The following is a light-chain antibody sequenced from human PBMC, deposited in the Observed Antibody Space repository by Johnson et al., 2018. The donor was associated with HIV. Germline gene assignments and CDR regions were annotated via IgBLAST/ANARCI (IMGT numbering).Light chain of an antibody. Sequence: QFVLTQPPSVSAAPGQRVNISCSGNISNIESYFVSWYQQLPGAAPTLLISEDNKRPSGIPDRFSGSKSGATASLGISGLQTGDEADYYCGVWDASLTPRYVFGTGTTIAVL. CDR3: GVWDASLTPRYV. CDR1: ISNIESYF. CDR2: EDN. J-gene: IGLJ1*01. V-gene: IGLV1-51*02.